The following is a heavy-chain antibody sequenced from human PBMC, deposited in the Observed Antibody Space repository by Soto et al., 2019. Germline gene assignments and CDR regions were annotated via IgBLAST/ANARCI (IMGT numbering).Heavy chain of an antibody. Sequence: ASVKVSCKASGYTFTSYGISWVRQAPAQGLEWMGWISAYNGNTNYAQKLQGRVTMTTDTSTSTAYMELRSLRSDDTAVYYCARDHPDPTDIVVVVAATSFDYWGQGTLVTVSS. CDR1: GYTFTSYG. J-gene: IGHJ4*02. CDR3: ARDHPDPTDIVVVVAATSFDY. CDR2: ISAYNGNT. D-gene: IGHD2-15*01. V-gene: IGHV1-18*01.